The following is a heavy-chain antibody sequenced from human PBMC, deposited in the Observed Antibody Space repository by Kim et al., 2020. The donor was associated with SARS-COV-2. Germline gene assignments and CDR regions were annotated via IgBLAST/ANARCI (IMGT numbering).Heavy chain of an antibody. V-gene: IGHV3-53*01. Sequence: TYYADSGKGRFTISRDNSKNTLYLQMNSLRAEDTAVYYCASEATITGTSYWGQGTLVTVSS. CDR3: ASEATITGTSY. D-gene: IGHD1-7*01. J-gene: IGHJ4*02. CDR2: T.